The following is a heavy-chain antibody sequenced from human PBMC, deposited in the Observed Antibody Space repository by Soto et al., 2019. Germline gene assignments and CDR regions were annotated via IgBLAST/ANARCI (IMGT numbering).Heavy chain of an antibody. D-gene: IGHD3-10*01. CDR1: GFTFSTYS. V-gene: IGHV3-21*01. Sequence: EVQLVEAGGGLVKPGGSLRLSCAASGFTFSTYSMNWVRQAPGKGLEWVSSISASSNSIYYADSVKGRFTISRDNAQNSLYLQINSLRAEDTAVHYCAREGYGSGGGYFDYWGQGTLVTVSS. CDR3: AREGYGSGGGYFDY. J-gene: IGHJ4*02. CDR2: ISASSNSI.